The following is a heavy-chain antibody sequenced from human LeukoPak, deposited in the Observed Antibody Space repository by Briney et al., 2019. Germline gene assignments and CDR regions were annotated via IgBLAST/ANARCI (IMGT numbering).Heavy chain of an antibody. Sequence: ASVKVSCKASGYTFTSYDINWVRQATGQGLEWMGWMNPNSGNTGYAQKFQGRVTMTRNTSISTAYMELSSLRSEGTAVYYCARGQSLYYDFWSGYPPDYWGQGTLVTVSS. CDR2: MNPNSGNT. D-gene: IGHD3-3*01. CDR3: ARGQSLYYDFWSGYPPDY. V-gene: IGHV1-8*01. J-gene: IGHJ4*02. CDR1: GYTFTSYD.